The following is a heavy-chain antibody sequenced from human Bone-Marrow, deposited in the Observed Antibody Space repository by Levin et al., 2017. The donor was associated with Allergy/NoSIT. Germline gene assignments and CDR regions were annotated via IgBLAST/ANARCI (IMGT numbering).Heavy chain of an antibody. CDR3: ARGSAPRPGY. CDR1: TGSINNYY. Sequence: SETLSLTCTVSTGSINNYYWTWIRQPPGKGLEWLGYIHSSGNTNYNPPLKSRLAMSVDASQNRVSLRLTSMTAADSATYYCARGSAPRPGYWGQGILVTVSS. CDR2: IHSSGNT. D-gene: IGHD6-6*01. J-gene: IGHJ4*02. V-gene: IGHV4-59*01.